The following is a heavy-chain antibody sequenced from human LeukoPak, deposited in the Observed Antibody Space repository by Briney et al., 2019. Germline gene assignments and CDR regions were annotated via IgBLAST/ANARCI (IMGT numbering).Heavy chain of an antibody. D-gene: IGHD2-8*01. J-gene: IGHJ6*03. CDR1: RFTFSSYG. CDR3: AKDRCSNGVGCYYYYMDV. V-gene: IGHV3-30*02. CDR2: IQYDGSNE. Sequence: GGSLRLSCAASRFTFSSYGMHWVRQAPGKGLEWVAYIQYDGSNEQYADSVKGRFSISRDSSKNILYLQMNSLRAEDTAVYYCAKDRCSNGVGCYYYYMDVWGKGTRSPSP.